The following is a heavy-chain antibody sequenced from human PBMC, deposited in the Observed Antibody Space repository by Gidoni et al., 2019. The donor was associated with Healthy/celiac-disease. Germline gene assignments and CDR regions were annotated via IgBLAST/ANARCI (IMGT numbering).Heavy chain of an antibody. V-gene: IGHV3-53*02. CDR2: IYRGGST. CDR1: GFTVSSHY. CDR3: ARAPYGDYFDY. D-gene: IGHD4-17*01. Sequence: VPLVETGGGLIQPGGSLRLSCAASGFTVSSHYMSWVRQTPGKGLEWVSVIYRGGSTYYADSVKGRFTISRDNSKNTLYLQMNSLRAEDTAVYYCARAPYGDYFDYWGQGTLVTVSS. J-gene: IGHJ4*02.